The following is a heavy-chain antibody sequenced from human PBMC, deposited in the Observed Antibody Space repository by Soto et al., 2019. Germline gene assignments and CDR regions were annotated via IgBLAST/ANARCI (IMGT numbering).Heavy chain of an antibody. CDR3: AKDLWFGELLLNGMDV. V-gene: IGHV3-23*01. CDR1: GFTFSSYA. J-gene: IGHJ6*02. D-gene: IGHD3-10*01. Sequence: GGSLRLSCAASGFTFSSYAMSWVRQAPGKGLEWVSAISGSGGSTYYADSVKGRFTISRDNSKNTLYLQMNSLRAEDTAVYYCAKDLWFGELLLNGMDVWGQGTTVTVSS. CDR2: ISGSGGST.